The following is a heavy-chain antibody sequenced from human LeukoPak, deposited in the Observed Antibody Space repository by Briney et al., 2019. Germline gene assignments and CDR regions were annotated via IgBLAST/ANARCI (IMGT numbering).Heavy chain of an antibody. V-gene: IGHV4-4*02. D-gene: IGHD6-6*01. J-gene: IGHJ1*01. CDR1: GGSISSSDW. CDR2: IYHSGNT. Sequence: SETLSLTCAVSGGSISSSDWWTWVRQPPGKGLEWIGEIYHSGNTNCNPSLKSRVTISVDTSKNQFSLKLSSVTAADTAVYYCARGGAARLHFQNWGQGTLVTVSS. CDR3: ARGGAARLHFQN.